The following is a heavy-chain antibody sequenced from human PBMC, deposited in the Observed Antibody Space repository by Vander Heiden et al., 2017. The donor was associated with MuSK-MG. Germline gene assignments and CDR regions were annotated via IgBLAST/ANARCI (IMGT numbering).Heavy chain of an antibody. CDR1: GFTFSSYE. V-gene: IGHV3-48*03. CDR2: ISSSGSTI. J-gene: IGHJ4*02. D-gene: IGHD5-12*01. Sequence: EVQLVESGGGLVQPGGSLRLSCAASGFTFSSYEMNWVRQAPGKGLEWVSYISSSGSTIYYADSEKGRFTISRDNAKNSLYLQMNSLRAEDTAVYYCARVGYSGYDNDYWGQGTLVTVSS. CDR3: ARVGYSGYDNDY.